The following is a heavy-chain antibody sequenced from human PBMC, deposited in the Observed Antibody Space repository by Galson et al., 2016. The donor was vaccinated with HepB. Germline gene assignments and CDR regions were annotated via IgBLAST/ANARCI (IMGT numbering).Heavy chain of an antibody. CDR3: ARHRSAHVSSGWYADF. D-gene: IGHD6-19*01. J-gene: IGHJ4*02. CDR1: GGSISSIDYY. V-gene: IGHV4-39*01. Sequence: ETLSLTCTVPGGSISSIDYYWDWIRQPPGKGLEWIGGVYYSGSTYYNPSLKSRVTISVDTSKNQFSLKLNSVTAADTAVYYCARHRSAHVSSGWYADFWGQGTLVTVSS. CDR2: VYYSGST.